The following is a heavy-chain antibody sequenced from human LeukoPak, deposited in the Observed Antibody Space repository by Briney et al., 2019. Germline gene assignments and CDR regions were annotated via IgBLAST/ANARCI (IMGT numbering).Heavy chain of an antibody. CDR3: AIGGTPYYYYGMDV. CDR2: INHSGST. Sequence: SETLSLTCAVYGGSFSGYYWSWIRQPPGKGLVWIGEINHSGSTNYNPSLKSRVTISVDTSKNQFSLKLSSVTAADTAVYYCAIGGTPYYYYGMDVWGQGTTVTVSS. V-gene: IGHV4-34*01. CDR1: GGSFSGYY. J-gene: IGHJ6*02.